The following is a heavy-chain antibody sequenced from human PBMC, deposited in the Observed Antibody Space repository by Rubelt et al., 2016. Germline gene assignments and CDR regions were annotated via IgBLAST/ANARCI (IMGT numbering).Heavy chain of an antibody. CDR1: TSYA. J-gene: IGHJ3*02. CDR3: ARLTSENAFDI. D-gene: IGHD3-10*01. CDR2: ISGSGGTT. V-gene: IGHV3-23*01. Sequence: TSYAMSWVRQAPGKGLEWVSGISGSGGTTYYADSVKGRFTISRDNSKNTLYLEMNSLRVEDTAVYYCARLTSENAFDIWGQGTMVTVSS.